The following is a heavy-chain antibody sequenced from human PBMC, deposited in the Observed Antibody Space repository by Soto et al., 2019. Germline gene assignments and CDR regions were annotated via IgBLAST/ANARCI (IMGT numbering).Heavy chain of an antibody. CDR3: ARDAYLGSGSYAY. CDR1: GFTFSSYG. Sequence: VQLLESGGGLVQPGGSLRLSCAASGFTFSSYGMHWVRQAPGKGLEWVALIWYDGSDKYYADSVKGRFTISRDDSKNTLYLQMNSLRAEDTAVYYCARDAYLGSGSYAYWGQGTLVTVSS. CDR2: IWYDGSDK. V-gene: IGHV3-33*08. D-gene: IGHD3-10*01. J-gene: IGHJ4*02.